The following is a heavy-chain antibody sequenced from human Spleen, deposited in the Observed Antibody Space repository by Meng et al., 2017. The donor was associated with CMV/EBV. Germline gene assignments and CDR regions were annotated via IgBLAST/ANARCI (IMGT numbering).Heavy chain of an antibody. CDR1: GGSFSGYY. V-gene: IGHV4-34*01. Sequence: LTCAVCGGSFSGYYWTWVRQPPGKGLEWIGEINHSGTTNYNPSLKSRVTMSIDGSKNQFSLNVSSVTAADTAVYHCARAKGLRGWFDPWGQGTLVTVSS. CDR2: INHSGTT. D-gene: IGHD4-17*01. J-gene: IGHJ5*02. CDR3: ARAKGLRGWFDP.